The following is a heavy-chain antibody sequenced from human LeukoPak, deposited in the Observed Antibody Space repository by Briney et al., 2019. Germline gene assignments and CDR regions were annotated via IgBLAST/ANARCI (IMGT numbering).Heavy chain of an antibody. Sequence: GGSLRLSCAPPGMTFSHRWMHWVRQALGKGLVWVSLIKNDGRTTIYADSVKGRFTISRDNGKSTLYLQMNSLRAEDTGIYYCTTGPSYGYEWWGQGTVVTVSS. CDR2: IKNDGRTT. CDR3: TTGPSYGYEW. V-gene: IGHV3-74*01. D-gene: IGHD3-16*01. CDR1: GMTFSHRW. J-gene: IGHJ4*02.